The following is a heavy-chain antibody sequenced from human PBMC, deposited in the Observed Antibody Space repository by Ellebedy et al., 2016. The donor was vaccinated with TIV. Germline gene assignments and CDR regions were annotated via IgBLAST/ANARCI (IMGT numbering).Heavy chain of an antibody. CDR1: GFTFSSYA. J-gene: IGHJ4*02. D-gene: IGHD4-17*01. CDR3: ASGNTVTTSDY. Sequence: GESLKISCAVSGFTFSSYAMSWVRQAPGKGLEWVSAISGSGGSTYYADSVKGRFTISRDNSKNTLYLQMNSLRAEDTAVYYCASGNTVTTSDYWGQGTLVTVSS. V-gene: IGHV3-23*01. CDR2: ISGSGGST.